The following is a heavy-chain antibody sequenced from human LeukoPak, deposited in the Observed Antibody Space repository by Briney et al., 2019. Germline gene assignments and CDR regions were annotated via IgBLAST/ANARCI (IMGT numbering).Heavy chain of an antibody. D-gene: IGHD2-15*01. Sequence: ASVKVSCKASVYTFTGYYIHWVRQAPGQGLEWMGWINPNNGDKNYAQKFQGRVTMTRDTSISTAYMELSRLRSDDTAVYYCARDRVGYCSGGSCYPNWFDPWGQGTLVTVSS. CDR1: VYTFTGYY. J-gene: IGHJ5*02. CDR3: ARDRVGYCSGGSCYPNWFDP. V-gene: IGHV1-2*02. CDR2: INPNNGDK.